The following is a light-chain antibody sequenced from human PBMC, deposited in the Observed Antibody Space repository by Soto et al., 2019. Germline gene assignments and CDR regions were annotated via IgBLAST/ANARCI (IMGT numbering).Light chain of an antibody. CDR1: QTISSW. V-gene: IGKV1-5*03. CDR2: KAS. J-gene: IGKJ1*01. CDR3: QHYNSYSEA. Sequence: DIQMTQSPSTLSGSVGDRVTITCRASQTISSWLVWYQQKPGKAPKLLIYKASTLKSGVPSRFSGSGSGTEFTLTISSLQPDDFATYYCQHYNSYSEAFGQGTKVEL.